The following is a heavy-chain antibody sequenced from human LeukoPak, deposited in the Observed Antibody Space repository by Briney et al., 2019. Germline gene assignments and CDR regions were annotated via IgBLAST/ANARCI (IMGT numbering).Heavy chain of an antibody. CDR1: GGSISSGSYY. D-gene: IGHD6-19*01. Sequence: PSQTLSLTCTVSGGSISSGSYYWSWIRQPAGKGLEWIGRIYTSGSTNYNPSLKSRVTMSVDTSKNQFSLKLSSVTAADTAVYYCARGGYSSLGWHQPDAFDIWGQGTMVTVSS. V-gene: IGHV4-61*02. J-gene: IGHJ3*02. CDR3: ARGGYSSLGWHQPDAFDI. CDR2: IYTSGST.